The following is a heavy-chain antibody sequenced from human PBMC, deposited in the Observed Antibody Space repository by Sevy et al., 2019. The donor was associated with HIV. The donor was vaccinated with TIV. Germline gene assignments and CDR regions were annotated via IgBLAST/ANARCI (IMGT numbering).Heavy chain of an antibody. J-gene: IGHJ4*02. CDR1: GFTVSSNY. Sequence: GGSLRLSCAASGFTVSSNYMSWVRQAPGKGLEWVSVIYSGGSTYYADSVKGRFTISRDNSKNTLYLQMNSLRAEDTAVYYCARDRGASGGYYFDYWGQGTLVTVSS. CDR2: IYSGGST. CDR3: ARDRGASGGYYFDY. D-gene: IGHD3-10*01. V-gene: IGHV3-66*02.